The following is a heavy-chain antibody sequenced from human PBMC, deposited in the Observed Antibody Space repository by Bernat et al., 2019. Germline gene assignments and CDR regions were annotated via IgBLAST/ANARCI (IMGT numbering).Heavy chain of an antibody. CDR2: INHSGST. D-gene: IGHD6-13*01. J-gene: IGHJ3*02. CDR1: GGSFSGYY. V-gene: IGHV4-34*01. Sequence: QVQLQQWGAGLLKPSETLSLTCAVYGGSFSGYYWSWIRQPPGTGLEWIGEINHSGSTNYNPSLKSRVTISVDTSKNQFSLKLSSVTAADTAVYYCARGRGYTRAFDIWGQGTMVTVSS. CDR3: ARGRGYTRAFDI.